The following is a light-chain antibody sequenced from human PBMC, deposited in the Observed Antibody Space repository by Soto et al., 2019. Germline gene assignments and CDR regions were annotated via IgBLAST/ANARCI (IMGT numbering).Light chain of an antibody. CDR1: QSVSRNS. CDR3: QQDGTSPPT. J-gene: IGKJ3*01. V-gene: IGKV3-20*01. CDR2: GAS. Sequence: EIVLTQSPGTLSLSPGERATLSCRASQSVSRNSLAWYQQQPGQAPRLLIYGASSRATDIQDRFSGSGSGTDFTLIVSRLEPEDFAVYFCQQDGTSPPTFGPGTKVDIK.